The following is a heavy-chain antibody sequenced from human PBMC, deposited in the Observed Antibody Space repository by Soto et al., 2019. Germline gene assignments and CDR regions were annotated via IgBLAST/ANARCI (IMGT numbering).Heavy chain of an antibody. D-gene: IGHD3-22*01. V-gene: IGHV3-23*01. CDR3: AKVGPTYYYDSSGYYL. Sequence: GGSLRLSCAASGFTFSSYAMSWVRQAPGKGQEWVSAISGSGGSTYYADSVKGRFTISRDNSKNTLYLQMNSLRAEDMAVYYCAKVGPTYYYDSSGYYLWGQGTLVTVSS. CDR1: GFTFSSYA. J-gene: IGHJ4*02. CDR2: ISGSGGST.